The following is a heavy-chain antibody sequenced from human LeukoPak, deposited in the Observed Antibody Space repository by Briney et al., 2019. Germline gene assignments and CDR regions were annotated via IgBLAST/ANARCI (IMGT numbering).Heavy chain of an antibody. V-gene: IGHV4-39*07. J-gene: IGHJ6*03. CDR1: GGSISSSNYY. D-gene: IGHD2-15*01. CDR2: IYYSGST. CDR3: ARENCSGGSCYSIYYYYYMDV. Sequence: SETLSLTCTVSGGSISSSNYYWGWIRQPPGKGLEWIGSIYYSGSTYYNPSLKSRVTISVDTSKNQFSLKLSSVTAADTAVYYCARENCSGGSCYSIYYYYYMDVWGKGTTVTVSS.